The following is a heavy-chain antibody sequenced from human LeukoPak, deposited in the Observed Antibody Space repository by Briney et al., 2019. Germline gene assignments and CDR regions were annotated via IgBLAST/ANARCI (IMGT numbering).Heavy chain of an antibody. CDR1: GDSISSSY. V-gene: IGHV4-59*01. CDR2: IYYTGST. D-gene: IGHD3-22*01. J-gene: IGHJ3*02. Sequence: KPSETLSLTCTVSGDSISSSYWSWIRQPPGKRLEWIGYIYYTGSTNYNPSLKSRVTISVDTSENQFSLNLTSVTAADTAVYYCARGYFDTSGYSNPFDIWGQGTMVTVSS. CDR3: ARGYFDTSGYSNPFDI.